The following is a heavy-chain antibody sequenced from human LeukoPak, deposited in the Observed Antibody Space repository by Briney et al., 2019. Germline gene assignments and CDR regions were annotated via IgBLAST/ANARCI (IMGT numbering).Heavy chain of an antibody. CDR1: GFPFSDFS. Sequence: GGSLRLSCATSGFPFSDFSMTWDRQAPGKGLEWISTTNSGGSSTDYAESVKGRFTISRDNSKNTLYLQMSSLRVEDTAMYYCAKQSYARSLGEGGPGTLVTVSS. CDR3: AKQSYARSLGE. V-gene: IGHV3-23*01. J-gene: IGHJ4*02. D-gene: IGHD2-8*01. CDR2: TNSGGSST.